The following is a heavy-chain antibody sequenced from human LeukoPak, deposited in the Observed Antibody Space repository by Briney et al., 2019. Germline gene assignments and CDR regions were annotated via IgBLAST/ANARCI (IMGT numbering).Heavy chain of an antibody. J-gene: IGHJ4*02. CDR1: GYTFTGYY. CDR2: INPNSGGT. Sequence: ASVKVSCKASGYTFTGYYMHWVRQAPGQGLEWMGWINPNSGGTNYAQKFQGRVTMTRDTSISTAYMELRRLRSDDTAVYYCARDYSSSSGYFDCWGQGTLVTVSS. V-gene: IGHV1-2*02. CDR3: ARDYSSSSGYFDC. D-gene: IGHD6-6*01.